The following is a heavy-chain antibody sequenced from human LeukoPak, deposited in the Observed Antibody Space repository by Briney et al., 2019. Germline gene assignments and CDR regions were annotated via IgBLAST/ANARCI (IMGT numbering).Heavy chain of an antibody. CDR1: GYTFTSYD. CDR3: ARVPIAAADFDY. V-gene: IGHV1-8*01. CDR2: MNPNSGNT. Sequence: ASVEVSCKASGYTFTSYDINWVRQATGQGLEWMGWMNPNSGNTGYAQKFQGRVTMTRNTSISTAYMELSSLRSEDTAVYYCARVPIAAADFDYWGQETLVTVSS. J-gene: IGHJ4*02. D-gene: IGHD6-13*01.